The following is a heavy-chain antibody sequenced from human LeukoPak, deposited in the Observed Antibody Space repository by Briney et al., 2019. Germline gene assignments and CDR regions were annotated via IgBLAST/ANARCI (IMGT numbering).Heavy chain of an antibody. Sequence: GGSLRLSCAASGFTFDDYGMSWVRQAPGKGLVWVSRIYNDGSSTSYADSVKGRFTISRDNAKSTLYLQMNSLRAEDTAVYYCARVRGGSGSSYAADAFDIWGQGTMVTVSS. CDR3: ARVRGGSGSSYAADAFDI. J-gene: IGHJ3*02. D-gene: IGHD1-26*01. CDR2: IYNDGSST. V-gene: IGHV3-74*01. CDR1: GFTFDDYG.